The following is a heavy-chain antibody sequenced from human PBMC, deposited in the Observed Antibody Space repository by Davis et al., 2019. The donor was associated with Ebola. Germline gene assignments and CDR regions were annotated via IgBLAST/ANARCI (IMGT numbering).Heavy chain of an antibody. Sequence: GGSLSLSCAASGFTFSGSAMHWARQASGKGLEWVGRIRSKANSYPTAYAASVKGRFTISRDDSKNTAYLQMNSLKAEDTAVYYCTTQWLVLFARDYWGQGTLVTVSS. D-gene: IGHD6-19*01. CDR3: TTQWLVLFARDY. J-gene: IGHJ4*02. CDR1: GFTFSGSA. CDR2: IRSKANSYPT. V-gene: IGHV3-73*01.